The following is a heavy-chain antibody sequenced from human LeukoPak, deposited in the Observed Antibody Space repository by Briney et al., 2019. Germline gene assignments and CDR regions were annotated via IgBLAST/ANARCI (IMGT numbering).Heavy chain of an antibody. CDR1: GFTFSKYW. V-gene: IGHV3-74*01. J-gene: IGHJ4*02. Sequence: GGSLRLSCAASGFTFSKYWMLWVRQAPGKGLESVSRINTDGTVTTYADSVKGRFTVSRDNADNPMFLQMNSVRDEDTAVYYCAIRGAYRGIDYRGQGTLVSVSS. D-gene: IGHD3-16*01. CDR2: INTDGTVT. CDR3: AIRGAYRGIDY.